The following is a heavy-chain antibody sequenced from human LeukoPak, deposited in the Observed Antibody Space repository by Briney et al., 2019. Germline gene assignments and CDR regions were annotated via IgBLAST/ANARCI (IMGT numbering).Heavy chain of an antibody. CDR1: GFTFSSYS. V-gene: IGHV3-7*01. J-gene: IGHJ4*02. Sequence: GGSLRLSCAASGFTFSSYSMNWVRQAPGKGLEWVANIKQDGSEKYYVDSVKGRFTISRDNAKNSLYLQMNSLRAEDTAVYYCASSDEVMVVAATLGYFDYWGQGTLVTVSS. D-gene: IGHD2-15*01. CDR2: IKQDGSEK. CDR3: ASSDEVMVVAATLGYFDY.